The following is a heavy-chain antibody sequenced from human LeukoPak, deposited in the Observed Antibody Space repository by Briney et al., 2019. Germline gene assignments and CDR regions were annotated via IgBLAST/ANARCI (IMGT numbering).Heavy chain of an antibody. V-gene: IGHV3-21*01. Sequence: GGSLRLSCAASGFTFSSYSMNWVRQAPGKGLEWVSSISSSSSYIYYPDSVKGRFTISRDNAKNSLYLQMNSLRAEDTAVYYCARAAPLDYWGQGTLVTVSS. J-gene: IGHJ4*02. CDR3: ARAAPLDY. D-gene: IGHD6-6*01. CDR1: GFTFSSYS. CDR2: ISSSSSYI.